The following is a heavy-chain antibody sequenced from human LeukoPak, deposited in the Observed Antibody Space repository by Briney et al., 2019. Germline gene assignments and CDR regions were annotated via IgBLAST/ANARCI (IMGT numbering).Heavy chain of an antibody. CDR2: IIPIFGTA. CDR3: AADPSPYYGMDV. CDR1: GGTFSSSS. V-gene: IGHV1-69*13. Sequence: GASVKVSCKASGGTFSSSSISWVRQAPGQGLEWMGGIIPIFGTANYAQKFQGRVTITADESTRTAYMKLSSLRSEDTAVYYCAADPSPYYGMDVWGQGTTVTVSS. J-gene: IGHJ6*02.